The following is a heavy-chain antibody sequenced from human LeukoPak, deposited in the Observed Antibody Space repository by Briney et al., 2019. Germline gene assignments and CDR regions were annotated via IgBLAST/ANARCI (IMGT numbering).Heavy chain of an antibody. CDR1: GYTFTDYY. V-gene: IGHV1-2*02. D-gene: IGHD6-19*01. J-gene: IGHJ6*02. CDR3: ARVPYSSGWYGYYYYGMDV. Sequence: ASVKVSCKASGYTFTDYYVHWVRQAPGQGLEWMGWINPNNDGTNYAQKFQGRVTMTRDTSISTAYMELSRLRSDDTAVYYCARVPYSSGWYGYYYYGMDVWGQGTTVTVSS. CDR2: INPNNDGT.